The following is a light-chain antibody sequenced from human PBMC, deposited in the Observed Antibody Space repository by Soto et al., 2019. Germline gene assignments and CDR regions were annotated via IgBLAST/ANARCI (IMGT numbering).Light chain of an antibody. CDR2: GAS. CDR1: QSVSSDY. CDR3: QHYGNSPPSVT. V-gene: IGKV3-20*01. J-gene: IGKJ3*01. Sequence: EIVLTQSPDTLSLSPGERATLSCRASQSVSSDYLVWYQQKFGQAPRLLIYGASSRATGTPDRFSGSGSGTDFTLTISRLEPEDFAVYYWQHYGNSPPSVTFGPGTKVEIK.